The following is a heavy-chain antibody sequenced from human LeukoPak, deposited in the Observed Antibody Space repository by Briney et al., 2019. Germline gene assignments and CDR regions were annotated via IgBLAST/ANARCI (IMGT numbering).Heavy chain of an antibody. CDR2: INAGNGNT. V-gene: IGHV1-3*01. CDR3: ARYGSSSGFDC. D-gene: IGHD6-13*01. Sequence: ASVKVSCKASGYTFTSYTMHWVRQAPGQKLEWMGWINAGNGNTKYSQKFQGRVTITRDTSASTAYMELSSLRSEDTAVCYCARYGSSSGFDCWGQGTLVTVSS. J-gene: IGHJ4*02. CDR1: GYTFTSYT.